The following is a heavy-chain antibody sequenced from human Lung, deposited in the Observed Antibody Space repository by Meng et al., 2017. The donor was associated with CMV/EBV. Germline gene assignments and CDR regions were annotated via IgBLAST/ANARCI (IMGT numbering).Heavy chain of an antibody. D-gene: IGHD3-10*01. V-gene: IGHV1-2*02. CDR2: NNPNTGDT. CDR3: ARDAVFYYGSGSYYRVGGLDL. Sequence: ASVKVSCKASGYTFTGYYIHWVRQAPGQGLEWMGWNNPNTGDTNYAQKFQGRVTMTRDTSIRTAYMELSSLRSDDTAVFYCARDAVFYYGSGSYYRVGGLDLWGQGXLVTVSS. J-gene: IGHJ5*02. CDR1: GYTFTGYY.